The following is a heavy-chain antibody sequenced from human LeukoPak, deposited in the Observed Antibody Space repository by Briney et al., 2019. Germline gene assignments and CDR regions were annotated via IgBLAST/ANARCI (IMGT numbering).Heavy chain of an antibody. CDR2: IYSGGST. CDR3: AREVRDIVVVPAATTYYYYYGMDV. V-gene: IGHV3-53*01. CDR1: GFNFDDYG. J-gene: IGHJ6*02. Sequence: GGSLRLSCAASGFNFDDYGMSWVRQAPGKGLEWVSVIYSGGSTYYADSVKGRFTISRDNSKNTLYLQMNSLRAEDTAVYYCAREVRDIVVVPAATTYYYYYGMDVWGQGTTVTVSS. D-gene: IGHD2-2*01.